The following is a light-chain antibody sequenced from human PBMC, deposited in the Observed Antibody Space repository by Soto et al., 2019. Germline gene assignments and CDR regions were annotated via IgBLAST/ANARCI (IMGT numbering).Light chain of an antibody. V-gene: IGKV3-15*01. CDR3: QQYNNWALYT. CDR1: QSVSSN. CDR2: GAS. Sequence: EIVMTQSPATLSVSPGERATLSCRASQSVSSNLAWYQQKPGQAPRLLIYGASTRATGIPARFSGSGSGTEFTLTISSLQSEDFEVYYCQQYNNWALYTFGQGTKLQI. J-gene: IGKJ2*01.